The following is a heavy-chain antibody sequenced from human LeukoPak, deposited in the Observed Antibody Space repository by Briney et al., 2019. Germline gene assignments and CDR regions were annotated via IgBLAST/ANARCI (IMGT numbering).Heavy chain of an antibody. CDR1: GYTFTSYD. J-gene: IGHJ4*02. CDR3: ARRFYDNLTGHTWYDY. CDR2: MNPNSGNT. Sequence: ASVKVSCKASGYTFTSYDINWMRQAPGQGLEWVGWMNPNSGNTGHAQTFQGKLTMTRNTSIKTAYMELSSLRSEDTAVYYCARRFYDNLTGHTWYDYWGQGTLVTVSS. V-gene: IGHV1-8*01. D-gene: IGHD3-9*01.